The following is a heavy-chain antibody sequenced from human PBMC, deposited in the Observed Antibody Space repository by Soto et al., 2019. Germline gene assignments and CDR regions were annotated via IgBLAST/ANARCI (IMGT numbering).Heavy chain of an antibody. D-gene: IGHD3-3*01. CDR3: ARWWSGSRQGFDP. V-gene: IGHV4-31*03. CDR2: LYYSGST. CDR1: VGSISSGDNY. Sequence: QVHLQESGPGRGKPSQPLSLTGIFPVGSISSGDNYWSWIRQPPGKGLEWIGYLYYSGSTYYTPSIKSRVTISVDTSKNQFSLKLSSVTAADTAVYYCARWWSGSRQGFDPWGQGTLVTVSS. J-gene: IGHJ5*02.